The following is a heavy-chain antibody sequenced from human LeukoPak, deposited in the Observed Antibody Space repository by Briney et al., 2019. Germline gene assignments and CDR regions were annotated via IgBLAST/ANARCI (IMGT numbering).Heavy chain of an antibody. V-gene: IGHV1-24*01. D-gene: IGHD3-10*01. J-gene: IGHJ6*02. CDR3: ATDQRGAGLGFRYGSGSYNGMDV. Sequence: ASVKVSCKVPGYTLTELSMHWVRQPPGKGLEWMGGFDPEDGETLYAQKFQGRVIMTEDTSTDTAYMEVSSLRSEDTAVYYCATDQRGAGLGFRYGSGSYNGMDVWGQGTTVIVSS. CDR1: GYTLTELS. CDR2: FDPEDGET.